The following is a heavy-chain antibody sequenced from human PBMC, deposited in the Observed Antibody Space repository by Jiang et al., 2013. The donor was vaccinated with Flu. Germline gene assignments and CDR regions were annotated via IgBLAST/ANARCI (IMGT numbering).Heavy chain of an antibody. J-gene: IGHJ5*02. V-gene: IGHV2-70*04. CDR2: IDWDDDK. D-gene: IGHD3-22*01. Sequence: KPTQTLTLTCTFSGFSLNIRRASVGWIRQPPGKALEWLARIDWDDDKFYSTSLKTRLTISKDTSKNQVVLTVTNMDPVDTGTYYCARIRDDTSAWAFDPWGQGTLVTVSS. CDR3: ARIRDDTSAWAFDP. CDR1: GFSLNIRRAS.